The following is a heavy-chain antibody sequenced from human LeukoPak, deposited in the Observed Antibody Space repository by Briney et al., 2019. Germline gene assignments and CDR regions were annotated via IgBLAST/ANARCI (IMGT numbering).Heavy chain of an antibody. V-gene: IGHV1-24*01. CDR3: ATLLSGYDYSDY. D-gene: IGHD5-12*01. CDR2: FDPEDGET. CDR1: GYTLTELS. Sequence: ASVKVSCKVSGYTLTELSMHWVRQAPGKGLEWMGGFDPEDGETIYAQKFQGRVTMTEDTSADTAYMELSSLRSEDTAVYYCATLLSGYDYSDYWGQGTLVTVSS. J-gene: IGHJ4*02.